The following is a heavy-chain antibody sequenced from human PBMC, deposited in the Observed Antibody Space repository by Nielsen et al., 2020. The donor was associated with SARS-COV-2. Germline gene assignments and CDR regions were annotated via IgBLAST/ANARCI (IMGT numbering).Heavy chain of an antibody. V-gene: IGHV1-18*04. D-gene: IGHD3-9*01. CDR2: IYPNNGHT. Sequence: ASVKVSCKASGYPFKTYAISWERQAPGQGLEWMGWIYPNNGHTDYAQKVQGRVTMTTDTSTSTAYMELRSLRADDTAVYYCARNLRASYNILTGYYNDYWGQGTLVSVSS. J-gene: IGHJ4*02. CDR1: GYPFKTYA. CDR3: ARNLRASYNILTGYYNDY.